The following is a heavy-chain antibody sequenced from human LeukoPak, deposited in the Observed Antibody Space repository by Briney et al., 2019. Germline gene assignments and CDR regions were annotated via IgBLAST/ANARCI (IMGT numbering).Heavy chain of an antibody. CDR1: GFTFSSYW. J-gene: IGHJ4*02. CDR3: TRGDYSFDN. Sequence: GGSLRLSCVASGFTFSSYWMHWVRQVPGKGLVWVSRINSDGSSTSYADSVKGRLTISRDNIKNTLYLQMNSLTAEDTAVYYCTRGDYSFDNWGQGTLVTVSS. CDR2: INSDGSST. D-gene: IGHD2-21*01. V-gene: IGHV3-74*01.